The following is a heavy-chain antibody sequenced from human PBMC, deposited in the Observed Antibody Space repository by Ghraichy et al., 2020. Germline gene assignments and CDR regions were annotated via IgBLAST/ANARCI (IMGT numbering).Heavy chain of an antibody. V-gene: IGHV3-30*18. Sequence: GESLNISCAASGFGFSIYGMHWVRQAPGKGLEWVAVFSNDGSTKYYADSVKGRFTISRDNSKNTLFLQMNSLRVEDTATYYCGKPFGPYYFDLWGQGTLVTVSS. J-gene: IGHJ4*02. CDR2: FSNDGSTK. D-gene: IGHD2/OR15-2a*01. CDR1: GFGFSIYG. CDR3: GKPFGPYYFDL.